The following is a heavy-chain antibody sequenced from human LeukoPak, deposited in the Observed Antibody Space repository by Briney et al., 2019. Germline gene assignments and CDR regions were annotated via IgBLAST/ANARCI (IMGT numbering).Heavy chain of an antibody. CDR1: GFTFSSYS. D-gene: IGHD2-15*01. CDR2: ISSSSSTI. CDR3: ARGDCSGGSCYLSLTTIDY. Sequence: GGSLRLSCAASGFTFSSYSMNWVRQAPGKGLEWVSYISSSSSTIYYADSVKGRFTISRDNAKNSLYLQMNSLRAKDTAVYYCARGDCSGGSCYLSLTTIDYWGQGTLVTVSS. J-gene: IGHJ4*02. V-gene: IGHV3-48*01.